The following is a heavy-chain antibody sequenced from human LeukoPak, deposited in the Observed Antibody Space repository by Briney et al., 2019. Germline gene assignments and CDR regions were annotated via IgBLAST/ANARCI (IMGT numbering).Heavy chain of an antibody. D-gene: IGHD2-2*01. J-gene: IGHJ4*02. V-gene: IGHV3-66*01. Sequence: PGGSLRLSCAASGFTVSSNYMSWVRQAPGKGLEWVSVIYSGGSTYYADSVKGRFTISRDNAKNSLSLQMSSLRADDTAVYYCARARDCSSASCRLDSWGQGTLVTVSS. CDR1: GFTVSSNY. CDR2: IYSGGST. CDR3: ARARDCSSASCRLDS.